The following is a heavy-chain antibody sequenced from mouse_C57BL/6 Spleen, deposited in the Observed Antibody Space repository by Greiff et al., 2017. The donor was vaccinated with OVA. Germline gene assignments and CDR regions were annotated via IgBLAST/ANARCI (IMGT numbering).Heavy chain of an antibody. J-gene: IGHJ3*01. CDR3: ARGGLTEEFAY. V-gene: IGHV1-50*01. Sequence: QVQLQQPGAELVKPGASVKLSCKASGYTFTSYWMQWVKQRPGQGLEWIGEIDPSDSYTNYNQKFKGKATLTADKSSSTAYMQLSSLTSEDSAVYFCARGGLTEEFAYWGQGTLVTVSA. D-gene: IGHD3-1*01. CDR1: GYTFTSYW. CDR2: IDPSDSYT.